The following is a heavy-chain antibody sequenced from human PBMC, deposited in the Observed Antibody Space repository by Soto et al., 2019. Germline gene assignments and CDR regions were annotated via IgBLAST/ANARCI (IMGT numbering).Heavy chain of an antibody. V-gene: IGHV3-30-3*02. CDR2: ISYDGSNK. CDR1: GFTFSSYA. J-gene: IGHJ4*02. D-gene: IGHD4-17*01. CDR3: VDYGDYR. Sequence: QVQLVESGGGVVQPGRSLRLSCAASGFTFSSYAMHWVRQAPGKGLEWVAVISYDGSNKYYADSVKGRFTIARDNSKNTLYLQINSLRAEDTAVYYCVDYGDYRWGQGTLVTVSS.